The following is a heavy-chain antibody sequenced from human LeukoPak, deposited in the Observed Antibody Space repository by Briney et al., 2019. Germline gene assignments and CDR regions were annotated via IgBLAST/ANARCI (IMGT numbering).Heavy chain of an antibody. Sequence: SVKVSCKASGGTFSSYAISWVRQAPGQGLEWMGRIIPIFGTADYAQKFQGRVTITTDESTSTAYMELSSLRSEDTAVYYCAGARYDFWSGYLTHWGQGTLVTVSS. CDR3: AGARYDFWSGYLTH. J-gene: IGHJ4*02. V-gene: IGHV1-69*05. CDR1: GGTFSSYA. D-gene: IGHD3-3*01. CDR2: IIPIFGTA.